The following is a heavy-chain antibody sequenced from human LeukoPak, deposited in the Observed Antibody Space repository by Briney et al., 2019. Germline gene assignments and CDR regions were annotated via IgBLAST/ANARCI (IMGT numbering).Heavy chain of an antibody. CDR2: IYSGGST. CDR1: GFTVSSNY. D-gene: IGHD3-22*01. J-gene: IGHJ4*02. V-gene: IGHV3-53*01. CDR3: ARDQKETLYYDSSGYYDY. Sequence: GGSLRLSCAASGFTVSSNYMSWVRQAPGKGLEWVSVIYSGGSTYYSDSVKGRFTISRDNSKNTLYLQINSLRAEDTAVYYCARDQKETLYYDSSGYYDYWGQGTLVTVSS.